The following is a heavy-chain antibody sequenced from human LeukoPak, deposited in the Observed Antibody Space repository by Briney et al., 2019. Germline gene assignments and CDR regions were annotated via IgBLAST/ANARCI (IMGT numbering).Heavy chain of an antibody. CDR1: GGSFSGYY. CDR2: INHSGST. Sequence: PSETLSLTCAVYGGSFSGYYWSWIRQPPGKGLEWIGEINHSGSTNYNPSLRSRVTISVDTSKNQFSLKLSSVTAADTAVYYCARGRSVRVLICAFDIWGQGTLVTVSS. CDR3: ARGRSVRVLICAFDI. J-gene: IGHJ3*02. D-gene: IGHD2-15*01. V-gene: IGHV4-34*01.